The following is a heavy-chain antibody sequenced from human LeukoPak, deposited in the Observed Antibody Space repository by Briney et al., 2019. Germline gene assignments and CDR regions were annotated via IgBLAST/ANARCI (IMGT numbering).Heavy chain of an antibody. J-gene: IGHJ5*02. CDR2: INHSGST. Sequence: SETLSLTCAVYGGSFSGYYWSWIRQPPGKGLEWIGEINHSGSTNYNPSLKSRVTISVDTSKNQFSLKLGSVTAADTAVYYCARREDWFDPWGQGTLVTVSS. V-gene: IGHV4-34*06. CDR1: GGSFSGYY. CDR3: ARREDWFDP.